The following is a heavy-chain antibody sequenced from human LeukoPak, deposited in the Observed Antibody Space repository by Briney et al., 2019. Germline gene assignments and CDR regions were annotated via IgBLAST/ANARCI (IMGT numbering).Heavy chain of an antibody. V-gene: IGHV3-33*01. CDR2: IWSDGSNR. CDR1: GFISSHYG. J-gene: IGHJ4*01. CDR3: ARDAQRGFDYSNSLEY. Sequence: PGGSLRLSCAASGFISSHYGMHWVRQAPGKGLEWVAVIWSDGSNRFYAGSVKGRFTISRDNSQNTVFLQMNSLRVEDTAMYYCARDAQRGFDYSNSLEYWGHGTLVTVSS. D-gene: IGHD4-11*01.